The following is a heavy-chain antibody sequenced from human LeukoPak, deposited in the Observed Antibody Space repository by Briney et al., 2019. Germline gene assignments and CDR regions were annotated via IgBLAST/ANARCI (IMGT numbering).Heavy chain of an antibody. Sequence: PGGSLRLSCVASGFTFSSYAIHWVRQAPGKGLEWVAVISYDGANKYYADSVKGRFTVSRDNSKNTMYLQVNSLRPEDAAVYYCARDLWGAVAARDSFDYWGQGTLVTVSS. V-gene: IGHV3-30-3*01. J-gene: IGHJ4*02. CDR1: GFTFSSYA. CDR3: ARDLWGAVAARDSFDY. D-gene: IGHD6-19*01. CDR2: ISYDGANK.